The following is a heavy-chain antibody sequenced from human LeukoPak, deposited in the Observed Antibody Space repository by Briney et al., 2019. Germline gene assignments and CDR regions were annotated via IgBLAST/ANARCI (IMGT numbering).Heavy chain of an antibody. Sequence: SETLSLTCTVSGGSINGYYWCWMRQPPGKGLEWIGNFYSSGSANCNPSLKSRVTISVETSKNQFSLKLSSVTAADTAVYYCARVFGYTYGHADYWGQGTLVTVSS. D-gene: IGHD5-18*01. CDR1: GGSINGYY. CDR2: FYSSGSA. CDR3: ARVFGYTYGHADY. J-gene: IGHJ4*02. V-gene: IGHV4-59*01.